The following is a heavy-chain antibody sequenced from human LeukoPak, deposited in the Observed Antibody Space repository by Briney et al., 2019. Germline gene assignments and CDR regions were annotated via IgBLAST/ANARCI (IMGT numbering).Heavy chain of an antibody. CDR3: ARRPPDYDFWSGYGNWFDP. D-gene: IGHD3-3*01. CDR2: IYPGDSDT. V-gene: IGHV5-51*01. CDR1: GYTFTSYW. Sequence: GGSLRLSCKGPGYTFTSYWIGWVRQMPGKGLEWMGIIYPGDSDTRYSPSFQGQVTISADKSISTAYLQWSSLKASDTAMSYCARRPPDYDFWSGYGNWFDPWGQGTLVTVSS. J-gene: IGHJ5*02.